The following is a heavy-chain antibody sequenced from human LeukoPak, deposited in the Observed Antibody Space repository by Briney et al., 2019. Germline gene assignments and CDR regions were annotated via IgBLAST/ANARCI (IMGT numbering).Heavy chain of an antibody. J-gene: IGHJ4*02. D-gene: IGHD5-24*01. CDR3: ARSLVEMATIEGFGY. CDR1: GYSLTSYW. CDR2: IYPGDSDT. V-gene: IGHV5-51*01. Sequence: PGESLKISCKGSGYSLTSYWIGWVRQMPGKGLEWMGIIYPGDSDTRYSPSFQGQVTISADKSISTAYLQWSSLKASDTAMYYCARSLVEMATIEGFGYWGQGTLVTVSS.